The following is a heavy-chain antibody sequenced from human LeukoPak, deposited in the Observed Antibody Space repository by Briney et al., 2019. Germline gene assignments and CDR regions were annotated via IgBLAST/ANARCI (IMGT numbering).Heavy chain of an antibody. CDR3: AKDRGNKGLQEPNWFDP. Sequence: PGGSLRLSCAASGFTFSYYSMNWVRQAPGKGLEWVSYISTSSSTIYYADSVKGRFTISRDNSKNTLYLQMNSLRAEDTAVYYCAKDRGNKGLQEPNWFDPWGQGTLVTVSS. D-gene: IGHD4-11*01. J-gene: IGHJ5*02. V-gene: IGHV3-48*01. CDR1: GFTFSYYS. CDR2: ISTSSSTI.